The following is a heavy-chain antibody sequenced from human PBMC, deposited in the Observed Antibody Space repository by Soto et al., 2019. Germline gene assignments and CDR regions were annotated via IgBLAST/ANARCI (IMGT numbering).Heavy chain of an antibody. D-gene: IGHD3-16*01. CDR2: INPSGGNT. Sequence: ASVEVSCKASGYTFLSFYIHWVRQAPGQGLEWMGVINPSGGNTVYAQKFLGRVTMTRDTSTNTVYMELSSLRFEDTAVYYCARLATLNPPYYFDYWGQGTQVTVSS. J-gene: IGHJ4*02. CDR3: ARLATLNPPYYFDY. CDR1: GYTFLSFY. V-gene: IGHV1-46*01.